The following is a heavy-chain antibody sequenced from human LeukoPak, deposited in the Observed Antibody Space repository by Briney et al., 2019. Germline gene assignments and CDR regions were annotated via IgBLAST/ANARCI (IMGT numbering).Heavy chain of an antibody. CDR1: GYTFTSNG. CDR2: INPSGGST. J-gene: IGHJ6*02. V-gene: IGHV1-46*01. CDR3: AREGYYYGMDV. Sequence: ASVKVSCKASGYTFTSNGISWVRQAPGQGLEWMGIINPSGGSTSYAQKFQGRVTMTRDTSASTVYMELSSLRSEDTAVYYCAREGYYYGMDVWGQGTTVTVSS.